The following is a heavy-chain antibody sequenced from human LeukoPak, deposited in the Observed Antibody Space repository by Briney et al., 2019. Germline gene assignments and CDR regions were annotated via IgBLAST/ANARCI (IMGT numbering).Heavy chain of an antibody. V-gene: IGHV3-7*01. CDR1: GFTFSNFW. CDR3: TRDFGRSSYYFDF. D-gene: IGHD3-3*01. J-gene: IGHJ4*02. CDR2: IKQDGSEK. Sequence: GGSLRLSCAASGFTFSNFWMTWVRQTPGKGLEWVANIKQDGSEKYYVDSVRGRVTISRDNAENLLFLQMNRLRVEDTAVYYCTRDFGRSSYYFDFWGQGTLVTVSS.